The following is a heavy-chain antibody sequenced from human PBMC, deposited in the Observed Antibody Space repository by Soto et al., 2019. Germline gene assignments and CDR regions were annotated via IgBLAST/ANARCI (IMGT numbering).Heavy chain of an antibody. CDR3: ARGLKPEGSGSYSTTAYFDY. Sequence: KPSETLSLTCAVYGGSFSGYYWSWIRQPPGKGLEWIGEINHSGSTNYNPSLKSRVTISVDTSKNQFSLKLSSVTAADTAVYYCARGLKPEGSGSYSTTAYFDYWGQGTLVTVSS. CDR1: GGSFSGYY. J-gene: IGHJ4*02. V-gene: IGHV4-34*01. CDR2: INHSGST. D-gene: IGHD3-10*01.